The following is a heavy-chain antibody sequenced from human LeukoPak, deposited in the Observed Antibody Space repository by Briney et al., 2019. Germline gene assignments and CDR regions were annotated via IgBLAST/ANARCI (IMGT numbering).Heavy chain of an antibody. D-gene: IGHD3-3*01. Sequence: PSEALSLTCAVYGGSFSGYYWSWIRQPPGKGLEWIGEINHSGSTNYNPSLKSRVTISVDTSKNQFSLKLSSVTAADTAVYYCAGAPLVAIFGVAKDAFDIWGQGTMVTVSS. V-gene: IGHV4-34*01. J-gene: IGHJ3*02. CDR1: GGSFSGYY. CDR3: AGAPLVAIFGVAKDAFDI. CDR2: INHSGST.